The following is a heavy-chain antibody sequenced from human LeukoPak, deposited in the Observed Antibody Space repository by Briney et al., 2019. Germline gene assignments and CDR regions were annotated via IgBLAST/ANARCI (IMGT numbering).Heavy chain of an antibody. J-gene: IGHJ4*02. D-gene: IGHD5-24*01. CDR3: ARDDALATDGFDS. Sequence: GGSLRLSCVASGFTFTRYAMHWVRQAPGKGLEWVTAVSYDGNDKYYADSVKGRFTISRDNSKNTVYLQMNSLRAEDTAVYYCARDDALATDGFDSWGQGTLVTVSS. V-gene: IGHV3-30*04. CDR2: VSYDGNDK. CDR1: GFTFTRYA.